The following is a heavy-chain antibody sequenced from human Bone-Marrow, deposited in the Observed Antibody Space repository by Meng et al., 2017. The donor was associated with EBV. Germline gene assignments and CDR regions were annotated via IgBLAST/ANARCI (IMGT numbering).Heavy chain of an antibody. Sequence: QAQLEGSGPGLVKPSETLSLPCTVSGGSVSSGSYYWSWIRQPPGKGLEWIGYIYYSGSTNYNPSLKSRVTISVDTSKNQFSLKLSSVTAADTAVYYCARVALAVAGYFDYWGQGTLVTVSS. D-gene: IGHD6-19*01. V-gene: IGHV4-61*01. CDR2: IYYSGST. J-gene: IGHJ4*02. CDR3: ARVALAVAGYFDY. CDR1: GGSVSSGSYY.